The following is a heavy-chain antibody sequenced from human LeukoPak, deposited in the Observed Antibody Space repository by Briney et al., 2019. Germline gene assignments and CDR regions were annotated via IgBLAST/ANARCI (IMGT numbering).Heavy chain of an antibody. Sequence: PGGSLRLSCAASGFTFSSYAMSRVRQAPGKGLEWVSAISGSGGSTYYADSVKGRFSISRDNSQNTLYLQMNSLRAEDTAVYYCAKVPKGGYFDYWGQGTLVTVSS. J-gene: IGHJ4*02. V-gene: IGHV3-23*01. CDR1: GFTFSSYA. CDR3: AKVPKGGYFDY. CDR2: ISGSGGST. D-gene: IGHD6-13*01.